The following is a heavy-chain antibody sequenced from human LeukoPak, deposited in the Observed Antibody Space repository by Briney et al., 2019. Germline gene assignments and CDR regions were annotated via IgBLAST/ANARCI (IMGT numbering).Heavy chain of an antibody. CDR1: GFIFTHYG. J-gene: IGHJ2*01. CDR3: VLVVVPAAVWHFDL. CDR2: IGVDGTMK. Sequence: GGSLRLSCAASGFIFTHYGFHWVRQAPGKGLEGVAVIGVDGTMKYYAESVKGRFTISRDDYRNTLYLPMNSLRAEDTAVYYCVLVVVPAAVWHFDLWGRGTLVTVSS. D-gene: IGHD2-2*01. V-gene: IGHV3-33*01.